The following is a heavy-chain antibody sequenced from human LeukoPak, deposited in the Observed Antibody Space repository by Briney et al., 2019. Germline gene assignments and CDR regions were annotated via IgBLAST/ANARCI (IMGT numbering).Heavy chain of an antibody. CDR3: AKDGVAAAGTGPNYYYGMDV. Sequence: GGSLRLSCAASGFRFSNFAMSWVRQAPGKGLEWVSAISGSGGSTYYADSVKGRFTISRDNSKNTLYLQMNSLRAEDTAVYYCAKDGVAAAGTGPNYYYGMDVWGQGTTVTVSS. V-gene: IGHV3-23*01. CDR1: GFRFSNFA. D-gene: IGHD6-13*01. J-gene: IGHJ6*02. CDR2: ISGSGGST.